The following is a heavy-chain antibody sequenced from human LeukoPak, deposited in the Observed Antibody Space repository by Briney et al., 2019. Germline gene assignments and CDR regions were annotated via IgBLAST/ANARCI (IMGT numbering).Heavy chain of an antibody. J-gene: IGHJ6*02. CDR3: ARGMGPVRGMDV. D-gene: IGHD2-8*01. V-gene: IGHV4-34*01. CDR1: GGSFSGYY. Sequence: SETLSLTCAVYGGSFSGYYWSWIRQPPGKGLEWIGEINHSGSTNYNPSLKSRVTISVDTSKNQFSLKLSSVTAADTAVYYCARGMGPVRGMDVWGQGTTVTVSS. CDR2: INHSGST.